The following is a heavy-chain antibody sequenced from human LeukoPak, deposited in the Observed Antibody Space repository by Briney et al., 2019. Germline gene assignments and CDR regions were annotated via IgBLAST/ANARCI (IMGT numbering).Heavy chain of an antibody. J-gene: IGHJ4*02. V-gene: IGHV1-2*02. CDR3: ARGVLGDYGPGY. Sequence: ASVKVSCKASGYTFTGYYMHWVRQAPGQGLEWMGWINPNSGGTDYAQKFQGRVTMTRDTSISTAYMELSRLRSDDTAVYYCARGVLGDYGPGYWGQGTLVTVSS. CDR2: INPNSGGT. CDR1: GYTFTGYY. D-gene: IGHD4-17*01.